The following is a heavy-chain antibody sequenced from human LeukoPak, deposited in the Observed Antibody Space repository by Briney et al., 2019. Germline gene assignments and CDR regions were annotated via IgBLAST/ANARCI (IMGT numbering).Heavy chain of an antibody. D-gene: IGHD6-19*01. CDR1: GFTFSSYA. CDR3: ASGPGIAVAGTSY. J-gene: IGHJ4*02. V-gene: IGHV3-30*04. Sequence: PGRSLRLSCAASGFTFSSYAMHCVRQAPGKGVEWVAVISYDGSNKYYADSVKGRFTISRDNSKNTLYLQMNSLRAEDTAVYYCASGPGIAVAGTSYWGQGTLVTVSS. CDR2: ISYDGSNK.